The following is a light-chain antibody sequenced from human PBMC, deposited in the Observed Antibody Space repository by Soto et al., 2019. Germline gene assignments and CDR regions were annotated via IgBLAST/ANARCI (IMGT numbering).Light chain of an antibody. CDR2: EVS. J-gene: IGLJ2*01. V-gene: IGLV2-23*02. CDR3: CSYAGSSTYVV. Sequence: QSALTQPDSVSGSPGQSITISCTGTSSDVGSYNLVSLYQQHPGKAPKLMIYEVSKRPSGVSNRFSGSKSGNTASLTISGLQAEDEAVYYCCSYAGSSTYVVFGGGTKLTVL. CDR1: SSDVGSYNL.